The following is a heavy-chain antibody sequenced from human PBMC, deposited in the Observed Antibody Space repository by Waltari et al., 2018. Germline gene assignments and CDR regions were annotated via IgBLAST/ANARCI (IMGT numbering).Heavy chain of an antibody. Sequence: EVQLVESGGGLVQPGGSLRLSCAASGFTFSSYAMSWVRQAPGKGLEWVSAISGSGGSTYYADSVKGRFTISRDNSKNTLYLQMNSLRAEDTAVYYCAKGGCSSTSCYVRSAFDIWGQGTMVTVSS. J-gene: IGHJ3*02. D-gene: IGHD2-2*01. CDR2: ISGSGGST. CDR1: GFTFSSYA. CDR3: AKGGCSSTSCYVRSAFDI. V-gene: IGHV3-23*04.